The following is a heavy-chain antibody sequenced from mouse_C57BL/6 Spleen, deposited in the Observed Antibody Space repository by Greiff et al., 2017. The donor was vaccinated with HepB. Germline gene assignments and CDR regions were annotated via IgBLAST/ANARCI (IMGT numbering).Heavy chain of an antibody. V-gene: IGHV5-17*01. Sequence: VQLKESGGGLVKPGGSLKLSCAASGFTFSDYGMHWVRQAPEKGLEWVAYISSGSSTIYYADTVKGRFTISRDNAKNTLFLQMTSLRSEDTAMYYCARGGGSSSPWFAYWGQGTLVTVSA. CDR1: GFTFSDYG. CDR2: ISSGSSTI. CDR3: ARGGGSSSPWFAY. D-gene: IGHD1-1*01. J-gene: IGHJ3*01.